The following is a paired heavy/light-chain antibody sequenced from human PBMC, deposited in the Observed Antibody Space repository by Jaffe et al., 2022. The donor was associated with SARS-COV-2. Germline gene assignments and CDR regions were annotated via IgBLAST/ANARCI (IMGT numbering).Light chain of an antibody. V-gene: IGLV3-25*03. Sequence: SYELTQPPSVSVSPGQTARITCSADTKQYGYWYQQKPGQAPVLVIYKDSERPSGIAERFSGSSSGTTVTLTISGVQAEDEADYYCQSTDSSGTWVFGGGTKLTVL. CDR1: TKQY. CDR2: KDS. J-gene: IGLJ3*02. CDR3: QSTDSSGTWV.
Heavy chain of an antibody. CDR1: GFSLSTSGMC. CDR2: IDWDDDK. Sequence: QVTLRESGPALVKPTQTLTLTCTFSGFSLSTSGMCVSWIRQPPGKALEWLALIDWDDDKYYSTSLKTRLTISRDTSKNQVVLTMTNVDPVDTATYYCARMVSGSYEGSFDYWGQGTLVTVSS. V-gene: IGHV2-70*01. CDR3: ARMVSGSYEGSFDY. J-gene: IGHJ4*02. D-gene: IGHD1-26*01.